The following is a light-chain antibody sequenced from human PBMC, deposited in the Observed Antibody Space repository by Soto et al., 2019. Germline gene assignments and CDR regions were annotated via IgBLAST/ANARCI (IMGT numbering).Light chain of an antibody. Sequence: EIVLTQSPDTLSLSPGERATLSCRASQSVSSNFLAWYQQKPGQAPRLLIYGASSRATGIPDRFSGSGSETDFTLTISRLEPEDFAVYYCQQYVSSPFTFGPGTKVDIK. CDR3: QQYVSSPFT. J-gene: IGKJ3*01. CDR1: QSVSSNF. V-gene: IGKV3-20*01. CDR2: GAS.